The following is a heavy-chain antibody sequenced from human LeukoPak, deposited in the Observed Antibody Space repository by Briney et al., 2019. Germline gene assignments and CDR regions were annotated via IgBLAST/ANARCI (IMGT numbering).Heavy chain of an antibody. J-gene: IGHJ4*02. CDR3: ARSAPSVTAYYFDS. CDR1: GDSISRYY. Sequence: PETLSLTCTDAGDSISRYYWSWIRQPVGKGLEWIGRFYTIGSTNYNPSLKSRVTMSLDTSKNQFSLTLNSVSAADTAVYYCARSAPSVTAYYFDSWGQGTLVTVFS. V-gene: IGHV4-4*07. CDR2: FYTIGST. D-gene: IGHD4-17*01.